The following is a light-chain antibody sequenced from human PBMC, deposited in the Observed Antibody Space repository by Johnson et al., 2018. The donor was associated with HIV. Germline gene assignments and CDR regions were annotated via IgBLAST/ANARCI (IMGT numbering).Light chain of an antibody. CDR3: GTWDSSLSAGV. Sequence: QSVLTQPPSVSAAPGQKVTISCSGSSSNIGNNYVSWYQQLPGTAPKLLIYGNNKRPSGIPDRFSGSKSGTSATLGITGLQTGDEADYYCGTWDSSLSAGVVGTGAKVTVI. CDR2: GNN. J-gene: IGLJ1*01. V-gene: IGLV1-51*02. CDR1: SSNIGNNY.